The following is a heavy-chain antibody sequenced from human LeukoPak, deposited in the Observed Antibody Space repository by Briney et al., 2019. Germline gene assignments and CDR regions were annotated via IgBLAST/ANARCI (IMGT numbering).Heavy chain of an antibody. J-gene: IGHJ4*02. CDR3: ARGATARGYYFDY. CDR1: GYSFTSYW. Sequence: PGESLKISCKGSGYSFTSYWIGWVRPMPGKGLEWMGIIYPGDSDTTYSPSFQGQVTISADKSINTAYLQWSSLKVSDTAMYYCARGATARGYYFDYWGQGTLVTVSS. V-gene: IGHV5-51*01. D-gene: IGHD1-26*01. CDR2: IYPGDSDT.